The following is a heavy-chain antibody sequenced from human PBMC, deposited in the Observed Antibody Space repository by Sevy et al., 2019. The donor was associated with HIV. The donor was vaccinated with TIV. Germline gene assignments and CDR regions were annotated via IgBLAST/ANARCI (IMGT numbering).Heavy chain of an antibody. V-gene: IGHV1-69*13. CDR3: ASSYYESSCYSPLSYYGMDV. D-gene: IGHD3-22*01. Sequence: ASVKISCKASGGTFSNYAISWVRQAPGQGLEWMGGFIPMFDTANSAQKFQGRVTLTADGSTSTAYMELGSLRSEDTAVYYCASSYYESSCYSPLSYYGMDVWGQGTTVTVSS. CDR1: GGTFSNYA. CDR2: FIPMFDTA. J-gene: IGHJ6*02.